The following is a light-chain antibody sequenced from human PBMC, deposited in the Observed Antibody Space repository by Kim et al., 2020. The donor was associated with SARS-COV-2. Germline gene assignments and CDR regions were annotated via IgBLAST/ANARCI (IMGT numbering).Light chain of an antibody. J-gene: IGLJ3*02. CDR3: QAWDSSTAWV. CDR1: KLCDKY. V-gene: IGLV3-1*01. CDR2: QDS. Sequence: VSPRQTVSITCSGDKLCDKYACWYQQKPCQSPVLVIYQDSKRPSGIHERFSGSTSGNTATLTISGTQAMDEADYYCQAWDSSTAWVFGGGTQLTVL.